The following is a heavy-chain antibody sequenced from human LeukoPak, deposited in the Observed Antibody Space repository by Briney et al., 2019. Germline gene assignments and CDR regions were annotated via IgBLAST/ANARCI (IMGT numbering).Heavy chain of an antibody. D-gene: IGHD1-26*01. CDR3: ANHGVYSGSYSMDV. V-gene: IGHV3-33*06. J-gene: IGHJ6*02. CDR1: GFTFSSYG. Sequence: PGGSLRLSCAASGFTFSSYGMHWVRQAPGKGLEWVAIIWHDGGLRYYADSVKGRFTTSRDNSENTLYLQMNSLRPEDTAVYYCANHGVYSGSYSMDVWGQGTTVIVSS. CDR2: IWHDGGLR.